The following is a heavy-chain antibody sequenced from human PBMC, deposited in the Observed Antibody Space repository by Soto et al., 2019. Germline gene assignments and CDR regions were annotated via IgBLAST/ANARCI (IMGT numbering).Heavy chain of an antibody. Sequence: ASVKVSCKASGYSFTGYAMHWVRQAPGQRLEWMGWINAGNGNTKYSQKFQGRVTITRDTSASTAYMELSSLRSEDTAVYYCATAVTIFGVVTSKYYFDYWGQ. CDR1: GYSFTGYA. V-gene: IGHV1-3*01. D-gene: IGHD3-3*01. J-gene: IGHJ4*01. CDR2: INAGNGNT. CDR3: ATAVTIFGVVTSKYYFDY.